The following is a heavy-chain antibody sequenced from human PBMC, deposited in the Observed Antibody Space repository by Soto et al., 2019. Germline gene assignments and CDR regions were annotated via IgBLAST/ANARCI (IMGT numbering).Heavy chain of an antibody. V-gene: IGHV4-34*01. D-gene: IGHD6-13*01. Sequence: QVQLQQWGAGLLKPSETLSLTCAVYGGSFSGYYWSWIRQPPGKGLEWIGEINHSGSTNYNPSLKSRVTISVDTSKNQFSLKLRSVTAADTAVYYCARGKHWGSSRAYYFDYWGQGTLVTVSS. CDR2: INHSGST. J-gene: IGHJ4*02. CDR1: GGSFSGYY. CDR3: ARGKHWGSSRAYYFDY.